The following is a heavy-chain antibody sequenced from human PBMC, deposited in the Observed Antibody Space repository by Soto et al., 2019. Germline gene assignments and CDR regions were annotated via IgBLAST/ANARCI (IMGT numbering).Heavy chain of an antibody. V-gene: IGHV1-18*01. J-gene: IGHJ3*02. Sequence: QVHLVQSGGEVKKPGASVRVSCKASGYTFSNYGLSWVRQAPGQGLEWVVWVSPYSGDTSYARRLQGRVIMTTDTSSSTAYMELWSLTSDDTAVYYCARGWGGRINALDIWGQGTMVTVSS. D-gene: IGHD3-16*01. CDR1: GYTFSNYG. CDR3: ARGWGGRINALDI. CDR2: VSPYSGDT.